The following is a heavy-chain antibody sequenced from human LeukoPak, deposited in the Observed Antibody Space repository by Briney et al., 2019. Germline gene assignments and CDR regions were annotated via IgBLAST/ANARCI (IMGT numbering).Heavy chain of an antibody. CDR2: IDPSDSYT. J-gene: IGHJ4*02. D-gene: IGHD5-24*01. CDR1: GYIFTSYW. V-gene: IGHV5-10-1*01. CDR3: ARQGDGYNAADLD. Sequence: GESLKISCKGSGYIFTSYWISWVRQLPGKGLEWMGRIDPSDSYTNYSPSFQGHVTISADKSISTAYLQWSSLKASDTAMYYCARQGDGYNAADLDWGQGTLVTVSS.